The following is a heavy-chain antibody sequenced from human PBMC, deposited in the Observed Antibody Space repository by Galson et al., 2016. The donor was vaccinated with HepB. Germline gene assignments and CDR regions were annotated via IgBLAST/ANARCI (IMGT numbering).Heavy chain of an antibody. CDR2: IWYDGSNT. CDR1: GFTFSSYG. Sequence: SLRLSCAASGFTFSSYGMHWVRQAPGKGLEWVAVIWYDGSNTYYADSVKGRFTISRDNSKNTLYLQMNSPRAEDTAVYYCARELTGGSSWGGDYWGQGALFTVSS. J-gene: IGHJ4*02. D-gene: IGHD6-13*01. CDR3: ARELTGGSSWGGDY. V-gene: IGHV3-33*01.